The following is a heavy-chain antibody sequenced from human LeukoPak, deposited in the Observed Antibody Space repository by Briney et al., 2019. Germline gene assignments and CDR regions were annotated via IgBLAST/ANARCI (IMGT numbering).Heavy chain of an antibody. Sequence: PGGSLRLSCAASGFTFSSYGMHWVRQAPGEGLEWVAVISYDGSNKYYADSVKGRFTISRDNSKNTLYLQMNSLRAEDTAMYYCAKTIGSYPPYYFDYWGQGTLVTVSS. CDR2: ISYDGSNK. CDR3: AKTIGSYPPYYFDY. CDR1: GFTFSSYG. J-gene: IGHJ4*02. D-gene: IGHD1-26*01. V-gene: IGHV3-30*18.